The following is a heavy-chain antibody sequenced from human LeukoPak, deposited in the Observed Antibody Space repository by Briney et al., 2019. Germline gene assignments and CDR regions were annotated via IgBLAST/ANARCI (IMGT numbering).Heavy chain of an antibody. CDR2: ISSGGTNN. D-gene: IGHD6-13*01. V-gene: IGHV3-30*18. J-gene: IGHJ5*01. CDR3: EKGRGLGAGGGSWLDS. Sequence: GRSLRLSCAASGFTFSSYGMNWVRQAPGKGLAWVALISSGGTNNYSADSVKGRFTISRDNSKNTLYLQMNSLTVEDTAVYYCEKGRGLGAGGGSWLDSWVGGTVVSVSS. CDR1: GFTFSSYG.